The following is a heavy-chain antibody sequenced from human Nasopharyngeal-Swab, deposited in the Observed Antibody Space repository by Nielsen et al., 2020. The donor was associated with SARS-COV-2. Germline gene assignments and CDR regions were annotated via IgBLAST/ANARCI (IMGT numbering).Heavy chain of an antibody. CDR1: GGSISSSSYY. D-gene: IGHD5-12*01. CDR2: IYYSGST. V-gene: IGHV4-39*07. Sequence: SETLSLTCTVSGGSISSSSYYWGWIRQPPGKGLEWIGSIYYSGSTYYNPSLKSRVTISVDTSKNQFSLKLSSVTAADTAVYYCARVSRSGYDSSRITPWGQGTLVTVSS. J-gene: IGHJ4*02. CDR3: ARVSRSGYDSSRITP.